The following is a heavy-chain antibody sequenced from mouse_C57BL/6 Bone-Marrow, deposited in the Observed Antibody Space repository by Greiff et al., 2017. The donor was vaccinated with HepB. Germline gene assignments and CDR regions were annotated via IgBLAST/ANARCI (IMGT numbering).Heavy chain of an antibody. CDR2: IDPNRGGT. D-gene: IGHD2-1*01. V-gene: IGHV1-72*01. CDR1: GYTFTSYW. Sequence: QVQLQQPGAELVKPGASVKLSCKASGYTFTSYWMHWVKQRPGRGLEWIGRIDPNRGGTKYNEKFKSKATLTVDKPSSTAYMQLSSLTSEDSAVYYCARDPLYYGNYYFDYWGQGTTLTVSS. J-gene: IGHJ2*01. CDR3: ARDPLYYGNYYFDY.